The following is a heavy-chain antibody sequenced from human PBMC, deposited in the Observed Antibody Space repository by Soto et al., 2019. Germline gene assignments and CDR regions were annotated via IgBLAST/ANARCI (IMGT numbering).Heavy chain of an antibody. CDR3: VREGSEHSHNWFDP. J-gene: IGHJ5*02. CDR2: IHTSGTA. D-gene: IGHD1-26*01. Sequence: SENLSLTCAVSGASISANYWNCIRQTAGGGLEWIGRIHTSGTANYNPSLKSRVSMSVDTSTNQLSLRLTSVAAAGTAVYYCVREGSEHSHNWFDPWGQRTPVTVPQ. CDR1: GASISANY. V-gene: IGHV4-4*07.